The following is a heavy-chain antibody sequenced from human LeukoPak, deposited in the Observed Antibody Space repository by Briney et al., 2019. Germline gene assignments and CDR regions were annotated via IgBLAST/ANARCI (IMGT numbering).Heavy chain of an antibody. CDR1: GFTFSSYA. D-gene: IGHD3-22*01. CDR3: AKDHYYDSSGYPVYYFDY. V-gene: IGHV3-23*01. J-gene: IGHJ4*02. Sequence: GSLRLSFAASGFTFSSYAMRWVRQAPGKGLEWVSAISGSGGSTYYADSVKGRFTISRDNSKNTLYLQMNSLRAEDTAVYYCAKDHYYDSSGYPVYYFDYWGQGTLVTVSS. CDR2: ISGSGGST.